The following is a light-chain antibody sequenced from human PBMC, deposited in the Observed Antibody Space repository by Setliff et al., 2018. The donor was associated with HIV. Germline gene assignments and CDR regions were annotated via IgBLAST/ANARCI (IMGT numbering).Light chain of an antibody. CDR3: CSYAGSSTYG. J-gene: IGLJ1*01. CDR1: SSDVGGYNY. Sequence: QSALTQPASVSGSPGQSITISCTGTSSDVGGYNYVSWYQQHPGKAPKLMIYDVSKRPSGVSNRFSGSKSGNTAPLTISGLQAEDEADYYCCSYAGSSTYGFGTGTKGTV. CDR2: DVS. V-gene: IGLV2-23*02.